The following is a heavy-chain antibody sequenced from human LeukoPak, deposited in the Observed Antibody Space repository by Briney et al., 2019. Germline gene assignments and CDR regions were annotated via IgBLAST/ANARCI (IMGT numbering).Heavy chain of an antibody. CDR2: ISVYNGNT. V-gene: IGHV1-18*01. J-gene: IGHJ4*02. Sequence: ASVKVSCKASGYTFTSYGISWVRQAPGQGLEWMGWISVYNGNTNYAQKLQGRVTITADKSTSTAYMELSSLRSEDTAVYYCAREGIAVAGTVYFDYWGQGTLVTVSS. CDR3: AREGIAVAGTVYFDY. D-gene: IGHD6-19*01. CDR1: GYTFTSYG.